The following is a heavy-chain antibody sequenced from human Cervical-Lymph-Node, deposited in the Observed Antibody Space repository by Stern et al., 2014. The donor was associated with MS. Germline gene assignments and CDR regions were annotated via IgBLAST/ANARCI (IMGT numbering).Heavy chain of an antibody. J-gene: IGHJ4*02. CDR3: AKGGQWMAVDY. V-gene: IGHV3-23*04. Sequence: EMQLVESGGGLVQPGGSLRLSCAASGLPFSNHAMTWVRQAPGKGLEWVSAISGGGGSTDYADSVKGRFTISRDNSKNTLYLQMNHLRVEDTAVYYCAKGGQWMAVDYWGQGTLVTVSS. D-gene: IGHD6-19*01. CDR1: GLPFSNHA. CDR2: ISGGGGST.